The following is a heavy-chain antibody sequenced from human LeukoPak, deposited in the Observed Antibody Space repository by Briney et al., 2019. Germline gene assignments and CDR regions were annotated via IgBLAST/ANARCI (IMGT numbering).Heavy chain of an antibody. CDR1: GYTLTELS. D-gene: IGHD3-3*01. CDR2: FDPEDGET. J-gene: IGHJ4*02. CDR3: ARDRNDFWSGYLDY. Sequence: ASVKVSCKVSGYTLTELSMHRVRQAPGKGLEWMGGFDPEDGETIYAQKFQGRVTITADESTSTAYMELSSLRSEDTAVYYCARDRNDFWSGYLDYWGQGTLVTVSS. V-gene: IGHV1-24*01.